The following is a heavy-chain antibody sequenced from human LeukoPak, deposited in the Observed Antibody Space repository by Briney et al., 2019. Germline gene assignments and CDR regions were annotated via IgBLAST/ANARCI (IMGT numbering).Heavy chain of an antibody. J-gene: IGHJ4*02. V-gene: IGHV3-48*04. CDR1: GFTFSSYS. CDR3: ARGKYSSGWFDY. D-gene: IGHD6-19*01. CDR2: ISSRSSTI. Sequence: GGSLRLSCAASGFTFSSYSMNWVRQAPGKGLEWLSYISSRSSTIYYADSVKGRFTISRDNAKNSLYLQMNSLRAEDTAVYYCARGKYSSGWFDYWGQGTLVTVSS.